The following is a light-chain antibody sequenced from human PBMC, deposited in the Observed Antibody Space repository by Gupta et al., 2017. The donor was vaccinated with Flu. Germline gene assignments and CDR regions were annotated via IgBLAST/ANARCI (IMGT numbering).Light chain of an antibody. CDR3: CSDSIANTGL. V-gene: IGLV2-14*01. Sequence: QSALTQPASGSGYPGQSITISCTGTSSDIGAYNYVSWYQHHPGEAPKLIVYEVTKRPHGVSDGFSGSQSVNTASLTISGRKAADEADYFFCSDSIANTGLFGGGTKLTVL. J-gene: IGLJ2*01. CDR2: EVT. CDR1: SSDIGAYNY.